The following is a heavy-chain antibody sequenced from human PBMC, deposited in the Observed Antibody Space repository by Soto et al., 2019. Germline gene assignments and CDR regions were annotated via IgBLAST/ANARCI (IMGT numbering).Heavy chain of an antibody. CDR3: ASGGNWFDS. CDR2: MYYNGNI. CDR1: GGSISNYY. J-gene: IGHJ5*01. V-gene: IGHV4-59*01. D-gene: IGHD3-16*01. Sequence: SETLSLTCNVSGGSISNYYWTWVRQSPEKGLEWIGYMYYNGNINYNPSLKSRVTISIDTSKNQFSLTLKSVTAADTAVYYCASGGNWFDSWGQGVLVTVSS.